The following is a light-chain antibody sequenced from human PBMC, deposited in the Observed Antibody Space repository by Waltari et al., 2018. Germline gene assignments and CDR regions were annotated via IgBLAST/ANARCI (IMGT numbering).Light chain of an antibody. J-gene: IGLJ2*01. Sequence: QSALSQPASVSGSPGQSLTLSCPGTSRDIGSYNLVPWYQQHPGKAPKLMIYEVSKRPSGVSNRFSGSKSGNTASLTISGLQAEDEADYYCCSYAGSSTLVFGGGTKLTVL. CDR3: CSYAGSSTLV. V-gene: IGLV2-23*02. CDR1: SRDIGSYNL. CDR2: EVS.